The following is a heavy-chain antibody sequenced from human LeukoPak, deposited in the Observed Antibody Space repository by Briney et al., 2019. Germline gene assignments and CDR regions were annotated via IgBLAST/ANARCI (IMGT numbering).Heavy chain of an antibody. D-gene: IGHD6-25*01. Sequence: PSETLSLTCTVSGVSISSYYWSWIRQPPGKGLEWIGYIYYSGSTNYNPSLKSRVTISVDTSKNQFSLKLSSVTAADTAEYYCASIPRGAEYFQHWGQGTLVTVSS. CDR1: GVSISSYY. J-gene: IGHJ1*01. V-gene: IGHV4-59*01. CDR2: IYYSGST. CDR3: ASIPRGAEYFQH.